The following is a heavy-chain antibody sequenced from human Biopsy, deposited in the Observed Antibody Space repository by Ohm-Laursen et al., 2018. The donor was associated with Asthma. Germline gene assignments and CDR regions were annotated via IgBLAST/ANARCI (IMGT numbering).Heavy chain of an antibody. D-gene: IGHD3-10*01. J-gene: IGHJ6*02. CDR2: ISVYNGNT. CDR1: GYTFNSAG. CDR3: ARAVDYSHYYGIDV. Sequence: SPVKVSCKASGYTFNSAGITWVRQAPGQGLEWMGWISVYNGNTKVAQKLQDRVTMITDTSTSTAYMELRSLRSDDTAVYFCARAVDYSHYYGIDVWGQGTKVTVS. V-gene: IGHV1-18*01.